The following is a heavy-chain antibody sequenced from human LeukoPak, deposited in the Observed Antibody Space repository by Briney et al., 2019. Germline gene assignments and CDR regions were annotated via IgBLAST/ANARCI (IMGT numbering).Heavy chain of an antibody. CDR2: INHSGST. J-gene: IGHJ4*02. D-gene: IGHD5-24*01. CDR3: ASTEMATISSDY. Sequence: SETLSLTCAVYGGSFSGYYWSWIRQPPGKGLEWIGEINHSGSTNYNPSLTSPVTISVDTSKNQFSLKLSSVTAADTAVYYCASTEMATISSDYWGQGTLVTVSS. V-gene: IGHV4-34*01. CDR1: GGSFSGYY.